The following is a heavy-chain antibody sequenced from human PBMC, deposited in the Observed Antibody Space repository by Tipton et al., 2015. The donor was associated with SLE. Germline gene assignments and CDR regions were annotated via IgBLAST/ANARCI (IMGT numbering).Heavy chain of an antibody. CDR1: GGSISSSSYY. J-gene: IGHJ4*02. D-gene: IGHD6-13*01. Sequence: TLSLTCTVSGGSISSSSYYWGWIRQPPGKGLEWIGYIYYSGSTNYNPSLKSRVTISVGTSKNQFSLKLSSVTAADTAVYYCARVIAAAVPTPYFDYWGQGTLVTVSS. CDR3: ARVIAAAVPTPYFDY. V-gene: IGHV4-61*05. CDR2: IYYSGST.